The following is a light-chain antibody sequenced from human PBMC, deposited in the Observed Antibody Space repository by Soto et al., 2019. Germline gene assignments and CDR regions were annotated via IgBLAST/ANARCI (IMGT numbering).Light chain of an antibody. CDR1: SNDVGTYDF. CDR2: EVS. V-gene: IGLV2-23*02. CDR3: CSYAGSSSPYV. Sequence: QSALTQPASVSGSPGQSITIFCAGTSNDVGTYDFVSWYQQPPGKAPKLMIYEVSKRPSGVSNRFSGSKSGDTASLTISGLQAEDEADYYCCSYAGSSSPYVFGTGTKVTVL. J-gene: IGLJ1*01.